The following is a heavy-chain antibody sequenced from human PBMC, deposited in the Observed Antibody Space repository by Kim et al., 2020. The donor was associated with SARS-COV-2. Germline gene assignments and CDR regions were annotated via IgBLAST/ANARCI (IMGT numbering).Heavy chain of an antibody. J-gene: IGHJ4*02. CDR3: AGRKRPSGSPFDS. Sequence: SETLSLTCTVSGGPFTSYFWSWIRQPPGKGLEWIGYDYYSGSTSYNPSLKSRVTISLDTSENQFSLKLTSVTAADTAVYYCAGRKRPSGSPFDSWGQGTLVTVSS. D-gene: IGHD1-26*01. V-gene: IGHV4-59*01. CDR1: GGPFTSYF. CDR2: DYYSGST.